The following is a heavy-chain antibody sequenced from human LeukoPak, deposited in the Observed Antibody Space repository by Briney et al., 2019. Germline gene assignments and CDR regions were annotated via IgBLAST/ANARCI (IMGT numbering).Heavy chain of an antibody. CDR3: VRDGGYYGPDS. J-gene: IGHJ4*02. D-gene: IGHD3-10*01. CDR2: INQVASEK. V-gene: IGHV3-7*04. Sequence: GGSLRLSCAASGFTISFYWMSWVRQAPGKGLEWVANINQVASEKNFVDSVKGRFTISRDNAKNSLYLQMNSVRAEDTAMYYCVRDGGYYGPDSWGQGALVSVSS. CDR1: GFTISFYW.